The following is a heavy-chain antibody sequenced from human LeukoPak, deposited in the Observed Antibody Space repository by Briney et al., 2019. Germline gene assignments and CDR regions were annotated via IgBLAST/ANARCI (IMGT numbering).Heavy chain of an antibody. CDR3: AKEDIGGWYRIDY. V-gene: IGHV3-30*18. CDR2: ISFDGSSK. Sequence: GGSLRLSCEASGFTFSSHGIHWVRQAPGKGLEWVAIISFDGSSKYYADSVKGRFTISRDDPKNKVHLQMNSLRDDDTAVYYCAKEDIGGWYRIDYWGQGTLVTVSS. J-gene: IGHJ4*02. D-gene: IGHD6-19*01. CDR1: GFTFSSHG.